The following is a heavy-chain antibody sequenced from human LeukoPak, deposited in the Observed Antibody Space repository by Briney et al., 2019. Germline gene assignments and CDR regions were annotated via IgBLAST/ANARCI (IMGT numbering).Heavy chain of an antibody. D-gene: IGHD6-13*01. Sequence: PSETLSLTCAVYGESFSGYYWSWIRQPPGKGLEWIGEINHSGSTNYNPSLKSRVTISVDTSKNQFSLKLSSVTAADTAVYYCARGLPNSSISFDYWGQGTLVTVSS. V-gene: IGHV4-34*01. CDR1: GESFSGYY. CDR3: ARGLPNSSISFDY. CDR2: INHSGST. J-gene: IGHJ4*02.